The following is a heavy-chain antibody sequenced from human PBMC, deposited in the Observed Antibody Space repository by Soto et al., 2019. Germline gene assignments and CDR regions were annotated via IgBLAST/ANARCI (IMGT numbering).Heavy chain of an antibody. Sequence: EVQLLESGGGLVQPGGSLRLSCAASGFFCSSYAMSWVRQAPGKGLEWVSGIGGSGGYKSYADSVKGRFTISRDNSKNTLYLQMESLGAEDTAVYYCAKDAAMVSSTFNYFDYWGPGTLVTVSS. D-gene: IGHD6-13*01. CDR3: AKDAAMVSSTFNYFDY. J-gene: IGHJ4*02. V-gene: IGHV3-23*01. CDR2: IGGSGGYK. CDR1: GFFCSSYA.